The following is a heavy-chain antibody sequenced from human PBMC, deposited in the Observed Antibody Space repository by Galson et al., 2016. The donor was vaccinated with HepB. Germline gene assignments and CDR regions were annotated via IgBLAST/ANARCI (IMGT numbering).Heavy chain of an antibody. CDR1: GYTFTSYD. J-gene: IGHJ6*02. CDR3: ARDRYCISSSCYYYGMDV. V-gene: IGHV1-8*01. D-gene: IGHD2-15*01. Sequence: SVKVSCKASGYTFTSYDINWVRQATGQGLEWMGWMNPNSGNTGYAQKFQGRVTMTRNTSISTAYMELSSLRSEDTAVYYCARDRYCISSSCYYYGMDVWGQGTTVTVSS. CDR2: MNPNSGNT.